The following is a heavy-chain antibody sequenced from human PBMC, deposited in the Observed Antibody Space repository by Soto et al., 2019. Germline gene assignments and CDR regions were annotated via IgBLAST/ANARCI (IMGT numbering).Heavy chain of an antibody. J-gene: IGHJ4*02. D-gene: IGHD2-15*01. V-gene: IGHV3-74*01. CDR3: AIVLYCSGSGCYSNFDY. CDR2: ISSDGRSA. Sequence: EVQLVESGGGLVQPGGSLRLSCGASGFTFSGHWMHWVRQAPGKGLVWVSRISSDGRSADSADSVKGRFTIPRDNTKNTLYLQMNSLRAEDTALYYCAIVLYCSGSGCYSNFDYGGQGTLVTVSS. CDR1: GFTFSGHW.